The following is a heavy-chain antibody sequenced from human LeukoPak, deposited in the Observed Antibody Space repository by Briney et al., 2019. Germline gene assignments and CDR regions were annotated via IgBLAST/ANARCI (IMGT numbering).Heavy chain of an antibody. CDR1: GYSISSGYY. D-gene: IGHD2-2*01. V-gene: IGHV4-38-2*01. J-gene: IGHJ3*02. CDR3: ARFSAMYAFDI. CDR2: IYHSGST. Sequence: PSETLSLTCAVSGYSISSGYYWGWIRQPPGQGLEWIGSIYHSGSTYYNPSLKSRVTISVDTSKNQFSLKLSSVTAADTAVYYCARFSAMYAFDIWGQGTMVTVSS.